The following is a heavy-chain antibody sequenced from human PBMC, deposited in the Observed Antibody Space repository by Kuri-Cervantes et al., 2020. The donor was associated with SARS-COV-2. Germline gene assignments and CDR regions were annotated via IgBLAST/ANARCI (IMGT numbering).Heavy chain of an antibody. V-gene: IGHV1-46*01. Sequence: ASVKVSCKASGYTFTSYYMHWVRQAPGQGLEWMGIINPSGGSTSYAQKFQGRVTMTRDTSTSTVYMELSSLRSEDTAVYYCAREEGTYDFWSGYYKIPFDYWGQGTLVTVSS. CDR3: AREEGTYDFWSGYYKIPFDY. J-gene: IGHJ4*02. CDR1: GYTFTSYY. CDR2: INPSGGST. D-gene: IGHD3-3*01.